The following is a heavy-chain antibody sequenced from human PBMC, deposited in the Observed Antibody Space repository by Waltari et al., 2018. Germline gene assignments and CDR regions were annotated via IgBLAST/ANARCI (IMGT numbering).Heavy chain of an antibody. CDR3: ARDQGTFFDP. CDR1: GYPFTTYT. V-gene: IGHV7-4-1*02. CDR2: INTNTGKP. J-gene: IGHJ5*02. D-gene: IGHD3-16*01. Sequence: QVQLVQSGSELKKPGAPVTISCKASGYPFTTYTTNWVRQAPGQGLEWMGWINTNTGKPTYTQGFTGRFVFSLDTSVTTASLQISSLKAEDTAIYYCARDQGTFFDPWGQGTLVTVSS.